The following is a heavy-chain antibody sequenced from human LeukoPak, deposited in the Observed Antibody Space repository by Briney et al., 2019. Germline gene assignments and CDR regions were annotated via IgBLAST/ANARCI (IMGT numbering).Heavy chain of an antibody. CDR3: ARGGLPDAFDI. CDR2: IYGGGST. J-gene: IGHJ3*02. V-gene: IGHV3-53*01. Sequence: PGGSLRLSCAASGFTVSSNYMSWVRQAPGKGLEWVSVIYGGGSTYYADSVKGRFTISRDNSKNTLYLQMNSLRAEDTAVYYCARGGLPDAFDIWGQGTMVTVSS. CDR1: GFTVSSNY. D-gene: IGHD6-25*01.